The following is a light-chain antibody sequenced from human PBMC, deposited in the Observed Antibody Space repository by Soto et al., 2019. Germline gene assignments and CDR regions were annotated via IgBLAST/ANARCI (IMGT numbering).Light chain of an antibody. CDR3: QSYDSSLSGYWV. Sequence: QSALTQPPSVSGAPGQRVTISCTGSSSNIGAGYDVQWYQQLPGTAPKLLIYDNINRPSGVPDRFSGSKSGTSASLAITGLQAEDEADYYCQSYDSSLSGYWVFGGGTKLTVL. V-gene: IGLV1-40*01. CDR1: SSNIGAGYD. CDR2: DNI. J-gene: IGLJ3*02.